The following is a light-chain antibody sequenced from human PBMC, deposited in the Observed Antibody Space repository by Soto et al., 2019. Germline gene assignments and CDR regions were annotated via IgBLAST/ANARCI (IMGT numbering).Light chain of an antibody. V-gene: IGKV3-20*01. J-gene: IGKJ1*01. CDR2: GAS. CDR3: QQYGSSPWT. CDR1: QSVSSSY. Sequence: EILLTQSPGTLSLSSGERATLSCRASQSVSSSYLAWYQQKPGQAPRILIYGASSRDTGIPDRFSGSGSRTDFTLTISRLEPEDFQVDYCQQYGSSPWTFGQGTKVDIK.